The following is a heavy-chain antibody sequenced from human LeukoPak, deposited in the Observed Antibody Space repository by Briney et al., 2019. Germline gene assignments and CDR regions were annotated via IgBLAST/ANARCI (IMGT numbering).Heavy chain of an antibody. D-gene: IGHD6-19*01. CDR1: GYTFTSYD. CDR2: INPSGGST. V-gene: IGHV1-46*01. J-gene: IGHJ4*02. Sequence: ASVEVSCKASGYTFTSYDINWVRQAPGQGLEWMGIINPSGGSTSYAQKFQGRVTMTRDTSTSTVYMELSSLRSEDTAVYYCARVPVAGHIDYWGQGTLVTVSS. CDR3: ARVPVAGHIDY.